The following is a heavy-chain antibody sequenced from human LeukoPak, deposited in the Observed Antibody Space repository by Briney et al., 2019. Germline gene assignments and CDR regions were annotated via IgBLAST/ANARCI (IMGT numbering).Heavy chain of an antibody. D-gene: IGHD3-9*01. J-gene: IGHJ4*02. CDR3: AKDFLTGYPYFDY. CDR1: GFTVSSNY. CDR2: ISDSGITT. V-gene: IGHV3-23*01. Sequence: GGSLRLSCAASGFTVSSNYMSWVRQAPGKGLEWVSFISDSGITTHYAGSVRGRFTISRDNSRNTLYLQMNSLRDEDTAVYYCAKDFLTGYPYFDYWGQGTLVTVSS.